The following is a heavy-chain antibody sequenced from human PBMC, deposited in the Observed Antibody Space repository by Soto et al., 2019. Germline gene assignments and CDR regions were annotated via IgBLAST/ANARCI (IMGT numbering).Heavy chain of an antibody. Sequence: ASVKVSCKASGYTFSSYGINWVRQAPGQGLEWLGWVSPYDGYTNYAQILQGRVSMTTDTSTKTAYMEVRSLRSDDTAVYYCARGGYYNSSGSRNYFYYGMNVWGQGTTVTVSS. CDR1: GYTFSSYG. CDR2: VSPYDGYT. V-gene: IGHV1-18*01. J-gene: IGHJ6*02. D-gene: IGHD6-19*01. CDR3: ARGGYYNSSGSRNYFYYGMNV.